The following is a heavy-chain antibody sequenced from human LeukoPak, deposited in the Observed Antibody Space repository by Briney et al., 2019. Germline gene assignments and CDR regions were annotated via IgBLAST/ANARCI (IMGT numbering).Heavy chain of an antibody. V-gene: IGHV4-38-2*02. J-gene: IGHJ3*01. CDR3: ARVHVNSGYYFGDAFDF. CDR1: GYSISSGSY. Sequence: SETLSLTCTVSGYSISSGSYWGWIRQPPGKGLEWIANIYHSGSTYYAPSLKSRVTISVDKSKNQFSLKLSPVTAADTAVYYCARVHVNSGYYFGDAFDFWGQGTMVTVSS. CDR2: IYHSGST. D-gene: IGHD3-22*01.